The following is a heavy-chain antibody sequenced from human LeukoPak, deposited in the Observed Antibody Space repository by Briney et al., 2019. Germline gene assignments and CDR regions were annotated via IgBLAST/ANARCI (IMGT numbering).Heavy chain of an antibody. V-gene: IGHV4-59*01. CDR1: GGSISSYY. CDR3: AGDAYRDSSGYYLGAFDI. J-gene: IGHJ3*02. Sequence: SKTLSLTCTVSGGSISSYYWSWIRQPPGKGLEWIGYIYYSGSTNYNPSLKSRVTISVDTSKNQFSLKLSSVTAADTAVYYCAGDAYRDSSGYYLGAFDIWGQGTMVTVSS. D-gene: IGHD3-22*01. CDR2: IYYSGST.